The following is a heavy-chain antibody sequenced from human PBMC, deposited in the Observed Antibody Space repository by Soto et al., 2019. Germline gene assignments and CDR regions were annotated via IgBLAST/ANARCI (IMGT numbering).Heavy chain of an antibody. CDR2: IWYDGSNK. V-gene: IGHV3-33*01. CDR1: GFTFSSYG. Sequence: GGSLRLSCAASGFTFSSYGMHWVRQAPGKGLEWVAVIWYDGSNKYYADSVKGRFTISRDNSKNTLYLQMNSLRAEDTAVYYCARDRGRRDGYNRLIYYFDYWGQGTLVTVSS. CDR3: ARDRGRRDGYNRLIYYFDY. J-gene: IGHJ4*02. D-gene: IGHD5-12*01.